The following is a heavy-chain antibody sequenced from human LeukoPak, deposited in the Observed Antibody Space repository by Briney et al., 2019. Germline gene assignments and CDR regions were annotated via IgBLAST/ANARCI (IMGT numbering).Heavy chain of an antibody. V-gene: IGHV1-2*06. CDR3: ARLDGYNPTDLDY. D-gene: IGHD5-24*01. CDR1: GYTFTGYY. CDR2: INPNSGGT. J-gene: IGHJ4*02. Sequence: ASVKVSCKASGYTFTGYYMHWVRQAPGQGLEWMGRINPNSGGTNYAQKFQERVTITRDMSTSTIYMELSSLRSEDTAVYYCARLDGYNPTDLDYWGQGTLVTVSS.